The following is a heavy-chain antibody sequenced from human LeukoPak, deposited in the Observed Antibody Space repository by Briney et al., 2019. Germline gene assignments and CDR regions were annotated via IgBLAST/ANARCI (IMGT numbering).Heavy chain of an antibody. CDR2: ISSNGGST. J-gene: IGHJ4*02. D-gene: IGHD3-10*01. V-gene: IGHV3-64*01. Sequence: GGSLPLSCAASGFTFSSYAMHWVRQAPGKGLEYVSAISSNGGSTYYANSVKGRFTISRDNSKNTLYLQMGSLRAEDMAVYYCARSWFPEGYWGQGTLVTVSS. CDR3: ARSWFPEGY. CDR1: GFTFSSYA.